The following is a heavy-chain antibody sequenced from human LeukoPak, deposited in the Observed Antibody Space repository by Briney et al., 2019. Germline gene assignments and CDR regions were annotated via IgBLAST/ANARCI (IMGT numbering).Heavy chain of an antibody. V-gene: IGHV1-3*01. CDR3: ARGRDQTNTGYCDH. CDR1: GYTFTSYA. D-gene: IGHD2-15*01. J-gene: IGHJ4*02. CDR2: INAGNGNT. Sequence: ASVKVSCKASGYTFTSYAMHWVRQAPGQRLEWMGWINAGNGNTKYSQKFQGRVTITRDTSASTAYMELSSLRSEDTAVYYCARGRDQTNTGYCDHWGQGTLVTVSS.